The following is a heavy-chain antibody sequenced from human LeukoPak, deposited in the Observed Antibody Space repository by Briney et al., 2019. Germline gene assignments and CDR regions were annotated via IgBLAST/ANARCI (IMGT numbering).Heavy chain of an antibody. V-gene: IGHV3-13*01. Sequence: GGSLRLSCVASGFTFSNHDMHWVRQATGKGLEWVSAIGTAGKTYYADSVKGRFTISRGNAKNSLYLQLNSLRAGDTAVYYCARRAGAYSHPYDYWGQGTLVTVSS. CDR3: ARRAGAYSHPYDY. CDR2: IGTAGKT. CDR1: GFTFSNHD. D-gene: IGHD4/OR15-4a*01. J-gene: IGHJ4*02.